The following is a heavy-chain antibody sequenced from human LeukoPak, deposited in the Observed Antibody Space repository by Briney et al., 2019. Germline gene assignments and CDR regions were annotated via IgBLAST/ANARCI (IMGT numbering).Heavy chain of an antibody. CDR3: AKEVGETAIIKAAFDI. CDR2: ISGSGGST. Sequence: GGSLRLSCAASGFTFSSYAMSWVRQAPGKGLEWVSAISGSGGSTYYADSVKGRFTISRDNSKNTLYLRMNSLRAEDTAVYYCAKEVGETAIIKAAFDIWGRGTMVTVSS. D-gene: IGHD5-18*01. J-gene: IGHJ3*02. V-gene: IGHV3-23*01. CDR1: GFTFSSYA.